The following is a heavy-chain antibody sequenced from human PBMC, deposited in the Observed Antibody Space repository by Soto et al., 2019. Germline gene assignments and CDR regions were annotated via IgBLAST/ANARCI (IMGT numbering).Heavy chain of an antibody. V-gene: IGHV1-58*02. Sequence: SVKVSCKASGYIFTGYGISWVRQAPGQGLEWIGWLVVGSGNTHYAQHFQERVTLTRDMSTGTAYMELSSLRSEDTAVYYCAAVPVLRFLKWLPAYFDYWGQGTLVTVAS. J-gene: IGHJ4*02. CDR1: GYIFTGYG. CDR2: LVVGSGNT. D-gene: IGHD3-3*01. CDR3: AAVPVLRFLKWLPAYFDY.